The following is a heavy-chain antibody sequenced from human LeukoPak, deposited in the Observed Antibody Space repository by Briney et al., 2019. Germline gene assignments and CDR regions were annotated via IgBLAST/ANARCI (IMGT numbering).Heavy chain of an antibody. CDR3: ARPAAGDVSPFDY. CDR1: GGSISSTFYY. D-gene: IGHD7-27*01. CDR2: ILYTGST. V-gene: IGHV4-39*01. J-gene: IGHJ4*02. Sequence: SETLTLTCPVSGGSISSTFYYGGWIRQPPGKGLEWIGSILYTGSTHYNPSLKSRLTISVDTSKKQFSLNLSSVTAADTAVYYCARPAAGDVSPFDYWGQGTLVTVSS.